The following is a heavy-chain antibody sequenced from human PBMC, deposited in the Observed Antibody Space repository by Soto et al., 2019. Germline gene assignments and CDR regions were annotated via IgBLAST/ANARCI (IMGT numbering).Heavy chain of an antibody. D-gene: IGHD3-16*02. J-gene: IGHJ4*02. CDR1: GGTFSSYA. CDR2: IIPIFGTA. Sequence: SVKVSCKASGGTFSSYAISWVRQAPGQGLEWMGGIIPIFGTANYAQKFQGRVTITADESTSTAYMELSSLRSEDTAVYYCARAQYYDYVWGSYRPPRPSYYFDYWGQGTLVTISS. CDR3: ARAQYYDYVWGSYRPPRPSYYFDY. V-gene: IGHV1-69*13.